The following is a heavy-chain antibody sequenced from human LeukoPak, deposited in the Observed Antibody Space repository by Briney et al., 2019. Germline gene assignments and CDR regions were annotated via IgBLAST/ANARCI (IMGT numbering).Heavy chain of an antibody. CDR2: INSDGTTT. D-gene: IGHD3/OR15-3a*01. J-gene: IGHJ4*02. Sequence: GGSLRLSCAASGFSFSNSWMHWVRQAPGKGLVWVSRINSDGTTTYYADSVKGRFTISRDNAKNTLFLQMNSLRPEDTALYYCASDPYLVNFWTGYPHYWGQGTLVTVSS. V-gene: IGHV3-74*01. CDR1: GFSFSNSW. CDR3: ASDPYLVNFWTGYPHY.